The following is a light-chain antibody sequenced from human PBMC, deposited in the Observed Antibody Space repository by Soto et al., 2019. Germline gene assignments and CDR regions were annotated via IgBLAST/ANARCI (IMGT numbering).Light chain of an antibody. CDR3: YSYAGHSLDV. J-gene: IGLJ1*01. CDR1: SSDVGSYNL. V-gene: IGLV2-23*02. Sequence: QSALTQPASVSGSPGQSITISCTGTSSDVGSYNLVSWYQQYPGKVPKLMIYEVTKRPSGVSDRFSGSKSGNTASLTISGLQAEDEADYYCYSYAGHSLDVFGTGTKLTVL. CDR2: EVT.